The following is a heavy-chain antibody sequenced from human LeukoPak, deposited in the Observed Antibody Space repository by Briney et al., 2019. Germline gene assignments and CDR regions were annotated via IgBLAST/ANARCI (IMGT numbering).Heavy chain of an antibody. V-gene: IGHV1-46*01. CDR3: ARSPGITIFGVVIPPLYYFDY. Sequence: ASVKVSCKASGYTFTSYYMHWVRQAPGQGLEWMGIINPSGGSTSYAQKFQGRVTMTRDTSTSTVYMELSSLRSEDTAVYYCARSPGITIFGVVIPPLYYFDYWGQGTLVTVSS. D-gene: IGHD3-3*01. J-gene: IGHJ4*02. CDR2: INPSGGST. CDR1: GYTFTSYY.